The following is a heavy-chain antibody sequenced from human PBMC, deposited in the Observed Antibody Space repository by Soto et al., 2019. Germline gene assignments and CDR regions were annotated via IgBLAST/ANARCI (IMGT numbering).Heavy chain of an antibody. Sequence: PGGSLRLSCAASGFTFSSYSMSWVRHAPGKGLEWVSGFRSSGDGGTTYYADSVKGRFTISRDNSKNTLFLQMNSLRAEDTAIYYCAKKVNSGPGSQYFDYWGQGTLVTVSS. CDR2: FRSSGDGGTT. CDR3: AKKVNSGPGSQYFDY. V-gene: IGHV3-23*01. J-gene: IGHJ4*02. D-gene: IGHD3-10*01. CDR1: GFTFSSYS.